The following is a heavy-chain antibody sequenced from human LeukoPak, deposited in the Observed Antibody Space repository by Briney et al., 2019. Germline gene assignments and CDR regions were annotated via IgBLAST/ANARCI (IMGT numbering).Heavy chain of an antibody. V-gene: IGHV1-2*06. D-gene: IGHD1-26*01. CDR3: ARGEVGATAHFDY. CDR2: INPNSGGT. Sequence: ASVKVSCKASGYTLTGYYMHWVRQAPGQGLEWMGRINPNSGGTHSAQQFYGRVTMNRDTSISTAYMELSRLTSDDTAVYYCARGEVGATAHFDYWGQGTMVTVSS. J-gene: IGHJ4*02. CDR1: GYTLTGYY.